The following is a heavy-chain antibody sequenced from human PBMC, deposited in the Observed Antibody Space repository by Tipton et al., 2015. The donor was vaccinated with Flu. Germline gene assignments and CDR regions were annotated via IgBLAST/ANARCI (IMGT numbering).Heavy chain of an antibody. CDR1: GFTFSNSY. V-gene: IGHV3-74*01. J-gene: IGHJ4*02. Sequence: GSLRLSCAASGFTFSNSYMHWVRQAPGKGLVWVSHINSDGSSTSYADSVKGRFTISRDNAKNTLYLQMNSLRVEDTAVYYCARSYGGNGFDYWGQGTLVTVSS. CDR3: ARSYGGNGFDY. D-gene: IGHD4-23*01. CDR2: INSDGSST.